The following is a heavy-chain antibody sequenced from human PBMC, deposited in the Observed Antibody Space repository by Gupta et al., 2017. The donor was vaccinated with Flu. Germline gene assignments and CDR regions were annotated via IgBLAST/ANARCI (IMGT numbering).Heavy chain of an antibody. Sequence: QVQLQESGPGLVKPSQTLSLTCTATGASIISGSYFWSWIRQHPEKGLEWIGYVYFTGNTYYNPSSQSRVSISVDTSKNQFSREVGSVTAADTAVYYCARRGAYFFDYWGQGTLVSVSS. V-gene: IGHV4-31*03. D-gene: IGHD3-16*01. CDR3: ARRGAYFFDY. CDR1: GASIISGSYF. CDR2: VYFTGNT. J-gene: IGHJ4*02.